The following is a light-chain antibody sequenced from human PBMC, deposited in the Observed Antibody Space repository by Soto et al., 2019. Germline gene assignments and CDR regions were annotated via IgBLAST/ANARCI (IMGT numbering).Light chain of an antibody. CDR1: QSVSSSY. J-gene: IGKJ3*01. Sequence: EIVLTQYPGTLSLSPGERATLSCRASQSVSSSYLAWYQQKPGQAPRLLIYGASSRATGIPDRFSVSASGTDFPLTISRLEPEDFAVYYCQHYGTSALFGPGTKVDIK. CDR2: GAS. CDR3: QHYGTSAL. V-gene: IGKV3-20*01.